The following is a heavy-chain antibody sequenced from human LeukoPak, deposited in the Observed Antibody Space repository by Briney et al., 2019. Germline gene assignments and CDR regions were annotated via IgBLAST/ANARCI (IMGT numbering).Heavy chain of an antibody. Sequence: SETLSLTCTVSGGSISSYYWSWIRQPPGKGLEWIGYIYYSGSTNYNPSLKSRVTISVDTSKNQFSLKLSSVTAADTAVYYCARRIAVTGSFDYWGEGTLVTVSS. CDR2: IYYSGST. CDR3: ARRIAVTGSFDY. J-gene: IGHJ4*02. D-gene: IGHD6-19*01. CDR1: GGSISSYY. V-gene: IGHV4-59*01.